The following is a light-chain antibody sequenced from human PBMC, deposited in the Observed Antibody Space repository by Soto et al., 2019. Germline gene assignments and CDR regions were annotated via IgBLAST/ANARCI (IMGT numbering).Light chain of an antibody. J-gene: IGLJ2*01. CDR3: QSYDSSLSGSVV. CDR2: VNS. Sequence: QSVLTQPPSVSGAPGQRVTISCTGSSSNIGAGYDVHWYQLLPGTAPKLLIYVNSNRPSGVPDRFSGSKSGTSASLAITGLQAEDEADYYCQSYDSSLSGSVVFGGGTKVTVL. CDR1: SSNIGAGYD. V-gene: IGLV1-40*01.